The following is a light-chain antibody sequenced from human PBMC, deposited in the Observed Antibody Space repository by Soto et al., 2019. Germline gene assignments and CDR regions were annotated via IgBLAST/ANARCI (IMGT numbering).Light chain of an antibody. CDR1: QTISSW. CDR3: QQNNSYSLT. CDR2: KAS. J-gene: IGKJ4*01. V-gene: IGKV1-5*03. Sequence: IQMTQSPSTLSASVGDRVTITCRASQTISSWLAWYQQKPGKAPNLLIYKASSLQSGVPSRFSGSGSGTEFTLTISSLQPDDFGTYYCQQNNSYSLTFGGGTKVDIK.